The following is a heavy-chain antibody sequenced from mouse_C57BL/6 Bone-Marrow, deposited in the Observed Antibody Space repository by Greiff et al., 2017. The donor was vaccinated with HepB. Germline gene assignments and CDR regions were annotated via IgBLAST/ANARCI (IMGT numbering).Heavy chain of an antibody. J-gene: IGHJ4*01. V-gene: IGHV5-6*01. CDR2: ISSGGSYT. CDR3: ARPRMDY. Sequence: EVQVVESGGDLVKPGGSLKLSCAASGFTFSSYGMSWVRQTPDKRLEWVATISSGGSYTYYPDSVKERFTISRDNAKNTLYLQMSSLKSEDTAMYYCARPRMDYWGQGTSVTVSS. CDR1: GFTFSSYG.